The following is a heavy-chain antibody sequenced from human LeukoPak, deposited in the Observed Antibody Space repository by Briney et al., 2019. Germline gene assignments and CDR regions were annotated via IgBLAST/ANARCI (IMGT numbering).Heavy chain of an antibody. CDR1: GGSISSYY. CDR3: ARGPNMVRGVIDY. D-gene: IGHD3-10*01. Sequence: SETLSLTCTVSGGSISSYYWSWIRQPPGQGLEWIGYIYYSGSTNYNPSLKSRVTISVDTSKNQFSLKLGSVTAADTAVYYCARGPNMVRGVIDYWGQGTLVTVSS. V-gene: IGHV4-59*01. CDR2: IYYSGST. J-gene: IGHJ4*02.